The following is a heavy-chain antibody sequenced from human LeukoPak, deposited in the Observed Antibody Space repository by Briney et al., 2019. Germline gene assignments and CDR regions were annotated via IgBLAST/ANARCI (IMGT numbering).Heavy chain of an antibody. Sequence: SQTLSLTCTVSGGSISSGSYYWSWIRQPAGKGLEWIGRIYTSGSTNYNPSLKSRVTISVDTSKNQFSLKLSSVTAADTAVYYYARDDPVFGSYFDYWGQGTLVTVSS. J-gene: IGHJ4*02. CDR1: GGSISSGSYY. V-gene: IGHV4-61*02. CDR3: ARDDPVFGSYFDY. CDR2: IYTSGST. D-gene: IGHD3-3*01.